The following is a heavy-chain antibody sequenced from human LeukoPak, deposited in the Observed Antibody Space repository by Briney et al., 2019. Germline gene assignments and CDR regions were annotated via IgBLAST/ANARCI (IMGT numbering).Heavy chain of an antibody. CDR1: GGTFSSYT. D-gene: IGHD3-22*01. V-gene: IGHV1-69*02. J-gene: IGHJ4*02. CDR2: IIPILGIA. CDR3: RARTDSSGYYADY. Sequence: SVKVSCKASGGTFSSYTISWVRQAPGQGLEWMGRIIPILGIANYAQKFQGRVTITADKSTSTAYMELSSLRSEDTAAYYCRARTDSSGYYADYWGQGTLVTVSS.